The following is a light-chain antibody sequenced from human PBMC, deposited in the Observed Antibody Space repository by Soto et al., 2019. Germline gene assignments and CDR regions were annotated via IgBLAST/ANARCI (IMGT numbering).Light chain of an antibody. V-gene: IGKV1-5*03. CDR2: EAS. J-gene: IGKJ1*01. CDR1: QNINSW. CDR3: QHYNSYGT. Sequence: DIHMTQSPSTLSASVGYRFTITCRASQNINSWLAWYQQKPGKAPKLLIYEASSLEKGVPARFGGSGSGTEFTLTISSLQPDDFATYYCQHYNSYGTFGQGTTGDIK.